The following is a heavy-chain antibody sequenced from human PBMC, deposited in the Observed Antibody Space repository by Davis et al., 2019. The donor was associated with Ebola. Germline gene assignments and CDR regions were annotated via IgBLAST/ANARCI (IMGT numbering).Heavy chain of an antibody. D-gene: IGHD6-13*01. J-gene: IGHJ4*02. Sequence: GGSLRLSCAASGFSFSNYWMSWVRQAPGKGLEWVANIKQDGSEKFYVDSVKGRFTMSRDNAKNSLYLQMNSLRAEDTAVYYCARGPSTGNSFSYWGQGTLVTVSS. CDR3: ARGPSTGNSFSY. CDR2: IKQDGSEK. CDR1: GFSFSNYW. V-gene: IGHV3-7*01.